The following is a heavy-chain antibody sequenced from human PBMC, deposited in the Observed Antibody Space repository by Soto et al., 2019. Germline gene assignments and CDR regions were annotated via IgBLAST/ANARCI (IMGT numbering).Heavy chain of an antibody. Sequence: QVQLQESGPGLVKPSGTLSLTCAVSGGSISSSNWWSWVRQPPGKGLEWIGEIYHSGSTNYNPSLKRRVTIAVDRSKTPFSLKLSSVTAAAPAVDYCARFWTTVTNWFAPWGQGTLVTVSS. J-gene: IGHJ5*02. D-gene: IGHD4-17*01. V-gene: IGHV4-4*02. CDR3: ARFWTTVTNWFAP. CDR2: IYHSGST. CDR1: GGSISSSNW.